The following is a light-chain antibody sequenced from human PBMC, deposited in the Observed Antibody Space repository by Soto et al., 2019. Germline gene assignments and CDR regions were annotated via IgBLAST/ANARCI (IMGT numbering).Light chain of an antibody. CDR2: QDS. V-gene: IGLV3-1*01. CDR1: KLGDKY. Sequence: SSELTQPPSVSVSPGQTASITCSGDKLGDKYACWYQQKPGQSPVLVIYQDSKRPSGIPERFSGSNSGNTATLTISGTQAMDEADYYCQAWDSSPRVVFGGGTKLTVL. J-gene: IGLJ2*01. CDR3: QAWDSSPRVV.